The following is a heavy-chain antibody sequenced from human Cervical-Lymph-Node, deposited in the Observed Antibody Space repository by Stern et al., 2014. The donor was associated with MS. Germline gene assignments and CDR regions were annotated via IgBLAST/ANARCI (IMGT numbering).Heavy chain of an antibody. J-gene: IGHJ5*02. CDR1: GGSISSGSYY. CDR3: ARDRWELLNWFDP. CDR2: IYTSGST. V-gene: IGHV4-61*02. D-gene: IGHD1-26*01. Sequence: QLQLQESGPGLVKPSQTLSLTCTVSGGSISSGSYYWSWIRQPAGKGLEWIGRIYTSGSTNYNPSLKSRVNISVDTSKNQFSLKLSSVTAADTAVYYCARDRWELLNWFDPWGQGTLVTVSS.